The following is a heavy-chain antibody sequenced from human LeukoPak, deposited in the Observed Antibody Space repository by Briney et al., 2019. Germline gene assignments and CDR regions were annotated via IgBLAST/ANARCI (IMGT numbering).Heavy chain of an antibody. J-gene: IGHJ4*02. CDR1: GFTFSTYA. Sequence: PGGSLRLSCAASGFTFSTYAMSWVRQAPGKGLEWVSVISGSGGSTYYADSVKGRFTISRDNSNNTLYLQMNSLRAEDTAVFYCQKTVYDILTGVDYWGQGTLVTVSS. CDR2: ISGSGGST. V-gene: IGHV3-23*01. CDR3: QKTVYDILTGVDY. D-gene: IGHD3-9*01.